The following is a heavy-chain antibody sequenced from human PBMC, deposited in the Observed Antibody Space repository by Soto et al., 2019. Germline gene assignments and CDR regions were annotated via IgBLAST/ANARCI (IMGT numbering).Heavy chain of an antibody. J-gene: IGHJ4*02. V-gene: IGHV2-5*02. CDR2: IYWDDDK. CDR1: GFSLSTSGVG. D-gene: IGHD5-18*01. CDR3: ANLTKVYTPMVDFDY. Sequence: QITLKESGPTLVKPTQTLTLTCTFSGFSLSTSGVGVGWIRQPPGKALEWLALIYWDDDKRYSPSLKSRLTNTKDTSKYQVVLTMTNIDPVDTATYYCANLTKVYTPMVDFDYWGQGTLVTVSS.